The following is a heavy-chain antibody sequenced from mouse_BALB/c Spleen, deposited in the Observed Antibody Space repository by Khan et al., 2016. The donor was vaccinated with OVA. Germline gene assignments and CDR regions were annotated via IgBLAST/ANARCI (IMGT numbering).Heavy chain of an antibody. Sequence: EVQLQESGAELVKPGASVKLSCTASGFNIKDTYLPWVKQRPDQGLEWIGRIAPANGNTQYDPKFQGKAAITSDTSSNTSYLQLNSLTSEDTAVYYCARPSYDPRDFEVWGAGTTVTVSS. J-gene: IGHJ1*01. CDR2: IAPANGNT. CDR3: ARPSYDPRDFEV. V-gene: IGHV14-3*02. CDR1: GFNIKDTY. D-gene: IGHD2-3*01.